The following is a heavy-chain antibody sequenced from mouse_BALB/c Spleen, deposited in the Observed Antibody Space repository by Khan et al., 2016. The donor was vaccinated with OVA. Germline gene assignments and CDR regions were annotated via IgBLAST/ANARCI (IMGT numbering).Heavy chain of an antibody. D-gene: IGHD1-1*02. Sequence: EVQLVESGPGLVKPSQSLSLTCTVTGYSITSDYAWNWIRQFPGNKLEWMGYISYSGSTSYNPSLKSRISFTRDTSKNQFFLQLNTVTTGDTATYYGAGGAYYANWYYDVWGAGTTVTVSS. V-gene: IGHV3-2*02. CDR3: AGGAYYANWYYDV. CDR2: ISYSGST. CDR1: GYSITSDYA. J-gene: IGHJ1*01.